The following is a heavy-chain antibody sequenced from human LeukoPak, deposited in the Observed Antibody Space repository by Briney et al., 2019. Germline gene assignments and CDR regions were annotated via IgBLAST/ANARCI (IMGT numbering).Heavy chain of an antibody. D-gene: IGHD6-6*01. Sequence: SETLSLTCTVPGGSISSYFWSWIRQPPGKGLEWIGYIYYSGSTNYNPSLKSRVTMSVDTSKNQFSLKLSSVTAADTAVYCCARGGYSSSSPTYWYFDLWGRGTLATVSS. CDR2: IYYSGST. V-gene: IGHV4-59*01. CDR1: GGSISSYF. J-gene: IGHJ2*01. CDR3: ARGGYSSSSPTYWYFDL.